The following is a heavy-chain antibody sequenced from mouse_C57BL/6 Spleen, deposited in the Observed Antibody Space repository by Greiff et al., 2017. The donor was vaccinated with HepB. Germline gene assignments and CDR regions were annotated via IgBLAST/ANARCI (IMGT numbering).Heavy chain of an antibody. Sequence: VQLQQPGAELVKPGASVKLSCKASGYTFTSYWMHWVKQRPGQGLEWIGEIDPYDGDTNYNQKFKGKATLTVDKSSSTAYMQLSSLTSEDSAVYYCARFDYDRGYYFDYWGQGTTVTVSS. V-gene: IGHV1-69*02. CDR1: GYTFTSYW. CDR2: IDPYDGDT. CDR3: ARFDYDRGYYFDY. J-gene: IGHJ2*01. D-gene: IGHD2-4*01.